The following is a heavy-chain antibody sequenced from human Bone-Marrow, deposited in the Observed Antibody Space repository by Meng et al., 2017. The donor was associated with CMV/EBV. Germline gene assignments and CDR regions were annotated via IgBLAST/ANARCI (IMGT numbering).Heavy chain of an antibody. Sequence: SGYTVTSYGISWVRPAPGQGREWMGWISVYNGHTNYAQKFQDRVTMTTDTSATTAYMELRSLRSDDTAVYYCARAPTYYYDIGWFDPWGQGTLVTVSS. D-gene: IGHD3-22*01. CDR2: ISVYNGHT. V-gene: IGHV1-18*01. CDR1: GYTVTSYG. J-gene: IGHJ5*02. CDR3: ARAPTYYYDIGWFDP.